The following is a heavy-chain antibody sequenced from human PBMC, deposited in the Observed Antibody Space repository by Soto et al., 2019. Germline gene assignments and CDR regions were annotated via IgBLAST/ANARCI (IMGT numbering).Heavy chain of an antibody. CDR1: GGSSSGYY. CDR2: INHSGST. V-gene: IGHV4-34*01. D-gene: IGHD3-10*01. CDR3: GRATSYYGSGSSYMISRWFDP. J-gene: IGHJ5*02. Sequence: PSQTLSLTCAVYGGSSSGYYWSCIRHPPGKGREWIGEINHSGSTNYNPSLKSQVTISVDTSKNQSSLKLRSVTAADTAVYYCGRATSYYGSGSSYMISRWFDPWGQGTLGIASS.